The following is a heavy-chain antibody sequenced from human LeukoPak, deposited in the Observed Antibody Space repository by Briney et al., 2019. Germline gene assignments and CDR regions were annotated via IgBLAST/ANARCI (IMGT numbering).Heavy chain of an antibody. CDR2: IIPIFGIA. CDR3: ARVPLIRLIEGPFDY. CDR1: GGNFSNYA. Sequence: GASVKVSCKASGGNFSNYAFNWVRQAPGQGLEWMGRIIPIFGIANYAQNFQGRLTITAEKSTSIVYMELNTLRSDDTAVYYCARVPLIRLIEGPFDYWGQGTLVTVSS. J-gene: IGHJ4*02. V-gene: IGHV1-69*04.